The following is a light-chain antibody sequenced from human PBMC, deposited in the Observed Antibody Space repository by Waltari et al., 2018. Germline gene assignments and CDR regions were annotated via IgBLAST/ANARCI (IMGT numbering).Light chain of an antibody. V-gene: IGLV2-8*01. Sequence: QSALTQPPSASGSPGQSVTISCTGTSSDVGGFNYVSWYQHHPGKAPKLVISEVNKRPSGVPDRFSGSKSGNTASLTVSGLQADDEADYYCSSYAGSNNWVFGGGTKLTVL. J-gene: IGLJ3*02. CDR2: EVN. CDR1: SSDVGGFNY. CDR3: SSYAGSNNWV.